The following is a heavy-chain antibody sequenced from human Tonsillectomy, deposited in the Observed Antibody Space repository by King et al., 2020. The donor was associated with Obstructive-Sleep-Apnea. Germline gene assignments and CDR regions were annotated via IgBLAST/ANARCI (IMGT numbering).Heavy chain of an antibody. V-gene: IGHV3-9*01. Sequence: QLVQSGGGLVQPGRSLRLSCAVSGFTFDDFAMHWVRQAPGKGLEWVSGISWYSGSTGYADSVKGRFTISRDNAKNSLYLQMNSLSAEDTALYYCAKDIRTGSSSPGAFDIWGQGTMVIVSA. J-gene: IGHJ3*02. CDR3: AKDIRTGSSSPGAFDI. CDR2: ISWYSGST. CDR1: GFTFDDFA. D-gene: IGHD6-13*01.